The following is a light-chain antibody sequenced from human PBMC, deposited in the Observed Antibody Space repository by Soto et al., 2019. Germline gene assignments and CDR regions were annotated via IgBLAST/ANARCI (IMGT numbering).Light chain of an antibody. V-gene: IGKV3-20*01. Sequence: VLTQSPDTLSLSPGERTTLSCRASQNIRGNELAWYQQKPGQPPRLLIYRGSSRAPGIPDRFSGRGSGTELPITISRLEPEDFAVYYCQEYGTSAPWTFGQGT. CDR2: RGS. CDR1: QNIRGNE. J-gene: IGKJ1*01. CDR3: QEYGTSAPWT.